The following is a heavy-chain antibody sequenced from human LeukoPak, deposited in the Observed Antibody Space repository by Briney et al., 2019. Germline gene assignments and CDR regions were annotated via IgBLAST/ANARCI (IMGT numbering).Heavy chain of an antibody. CDR2: ISAYNGNT. V-gene: IGHV1-18*01. J-gene: IGHJ6*02. Sequence: ASVKVSCKASGYTFTSYGISWVRQAPGQGLEWMGWISAYNGNTNYAQKLQGRVTMTTDTSTSTAYTELRSLRSDDTAVYYCARVDHCSSTSCYIYYYYGMDVWGQGTTVTVSS. CDR3: ARVDHCSSTSCYIYYYYGMDV. CDR1: GYTFTSYG. D-gene: IGHD2-2*01.